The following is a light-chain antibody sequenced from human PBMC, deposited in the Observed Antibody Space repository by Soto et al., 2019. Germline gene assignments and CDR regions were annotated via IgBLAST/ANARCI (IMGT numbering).Light chain of an antibody. CDR3: QQYNNWPPRT. Sequence: EMVLTQSPGTLSVSPEERATLSCWASQSVSSSFVAWYQQKPCQAPRLLIYGASSRAAGIPDRFSGSGSGTDFTLTISRLEPEDFAVYYCQQYNNWPPRTFGQGTKVDIK. V-gene: IGKV3-20*01. CDR1: QSVSSSF. CDR2: GAS. J-gene: IGKJ1*01.